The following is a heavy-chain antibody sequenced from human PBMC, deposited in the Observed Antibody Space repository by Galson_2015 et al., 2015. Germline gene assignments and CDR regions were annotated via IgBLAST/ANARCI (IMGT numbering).Heavy chain of an antibody. CDR3: ARATTAYFYDSSGYYRLSFDY. CDR2: IGGSTGGA. CDR1: GFTFSGFA. J-gene: IGHJ4*02. Sequence: SLRLSCAASGFTFSGFAMSWVRQAPGRGLEWVSGIGGSTGGAYYADSVKGRFTISRDNSKNTLYLLMNTLRAGDTAIYYCARATTAYFYDSSGYYRLSFDYWGQGTLVTVSS. D-gene: IGHD3-22*01. V-gene: IGHV3-23*01.